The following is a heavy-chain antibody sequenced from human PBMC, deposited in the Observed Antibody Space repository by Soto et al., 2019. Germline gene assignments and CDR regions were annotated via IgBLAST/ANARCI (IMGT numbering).Heavy chain of an antibody. CDR2: INPSGGST. Sequence: QVQLVQSGAVVKKPGASVKVSCKASGYTFTSYYMHWVRQAPGQGLEWMGIINPSGGSTSYAQKFQGRVTMTRDTSTSTVYMELSSLRSEDTAVYYCARGAGQQLVPPPPWYYYYYMDVWGKGTTVTVSS. V-gene: IGHV1-46*03. CDR1: GYTFTSYY. J-gene: IGHJ6*03. CDR3: ARGAGQQLVPPPPWYYYYYMDV. D-gene: IGHD6-13*01.